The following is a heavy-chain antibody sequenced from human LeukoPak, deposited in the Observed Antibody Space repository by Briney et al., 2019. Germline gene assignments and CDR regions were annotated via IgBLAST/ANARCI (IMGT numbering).Heavy chain of an antibody. V-gene: IGHV3-23*01. CDR1: GFTFSNYP. CDR2: ISASADNT. D-gene: IGHD5-18*01. Sequence: GGSLRLSCAVSGFTFSNYPMSWVRQAPGKGLDWVSAISASADNTYYAVSVKGRFSISRDNSKSTMYLQMNSLRAEDTALYYCARYTASGPTVNVDYWGQGTLVTVSS. J-gene: IGHJ4*02. CDR3: ARYTASGPTVNVDY.